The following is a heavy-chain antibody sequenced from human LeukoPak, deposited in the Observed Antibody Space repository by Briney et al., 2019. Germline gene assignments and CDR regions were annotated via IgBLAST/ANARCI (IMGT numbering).Heavy chain of an antibody. J-gene: IGHJ6*02. CDR1: GFTFSSYG. Sequence: GSLRLSCAASGFTFSSYGMHWVRQPPGKGLEWIGEINHSGSTNYNPSLKSRVTISVDTSKNQFSLKLSSVTAADTAVYYCARGCSGGSCYDVWGQGTTVTVSS. V-gene: IGHV4-34*01. CDR2: INHSGST. D-gene: IGHD2-15*01. CDR3: ARGCSGGSCYDV.